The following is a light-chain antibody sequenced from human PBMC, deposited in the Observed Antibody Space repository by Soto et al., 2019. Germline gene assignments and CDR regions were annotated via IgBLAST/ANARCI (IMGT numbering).Light chain of an antibody. J-gene: IGLJ2*01. V-gene: IGLV2-23*01. CDR2: GAT. CDR3: FSYAGRDTLVV. CDR1: SSDLGSYNL. Sequence: QSALTQPASVSGSPGQLITISCTGTSSDLGSYNLVSWYQHHPGKAPKLIIYGATKRPSGISSRFSGSKSGYTASLTISGLQAEDEAFYSCFSYAGRDTLVVSGGGTQLTVL.